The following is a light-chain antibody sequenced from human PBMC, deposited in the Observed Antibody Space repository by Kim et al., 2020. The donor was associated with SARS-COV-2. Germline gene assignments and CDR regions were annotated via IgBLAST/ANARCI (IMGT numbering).Light chain of an antibody. V-gene: IGKV1-39*01. Sequence: ASIGDRVTITCRASQSIRSDLILYQQKPGKAPKPLIYAASSLQSGVPSRFSGSGSGTDFTLTISSLQPEDFATYYCQQSYSTPITFGQGTRLEIK. CDR3: QQSYSTPIT. J-gene: IGKJ5*01. CDR2: AAS. CDR1: QSIRSD.